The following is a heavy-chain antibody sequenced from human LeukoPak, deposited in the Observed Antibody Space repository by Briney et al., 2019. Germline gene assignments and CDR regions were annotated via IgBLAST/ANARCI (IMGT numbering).Heavy chain of an antibody. D-gene: IGHD2-21*02. V-gene: IGHV3-74*01. CDR1: GFTFRNHW. CDR2: VDGDGSGA. Sequence: GGSLRLSCAASGFTFRNHWMHWVRQAPGKGLVWVSRVDGDGSGASYADFVRGRFTISRDNAKDTLYLQMNSLKAEDTAVYYCVSLVVTADLAFDIWGQGTMVTVSS. CDR3: VSLVVTADLAFDI. J-gene: IGHJ3*02.